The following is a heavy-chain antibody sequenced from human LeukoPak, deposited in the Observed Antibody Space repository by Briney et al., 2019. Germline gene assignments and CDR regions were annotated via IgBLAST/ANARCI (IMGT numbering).Heavy chain of an antibody. J-gene: IGHJ4*02. Sequence: SETLSLTGAVYGGSFSGYYWSWIRQPPGKGLEWIGEINHSGSTHYNPSLKSRVTISVDKSKNQLSLKLTSVTAADTAVYYCARVHCDSTSCFYFDYWGQGTLVTVSS. D-gene: IGHD2-2*01. CDR1: GGSFSGYY. V-gene: IGHV4-34*01. CDR2: INHSGST. CDR3: ARVHCDSTSCFYFDY.